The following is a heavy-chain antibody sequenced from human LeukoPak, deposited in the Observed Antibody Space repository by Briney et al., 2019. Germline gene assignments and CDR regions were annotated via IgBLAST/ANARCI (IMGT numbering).Heavy chain of an antibody. J-gene: IGHJ4*02. V-gene: IGHV1-69*05. CDR3: ARGPPRVVGATSQFFDY. Sequence: VASVKVSCKASGGTFSSYAISWVRQAPGQGLGMGGIIPIFGTANYAQKFQGRVTITTDESTSTAYMELSSLRSEDTAVYYCARGPPRVVGATSQFFDYWGQGTLVTVSS. CDR2: IIPIFGTA. CDR1: GGTFSSYA. D-gene: IGHD1-26*01.